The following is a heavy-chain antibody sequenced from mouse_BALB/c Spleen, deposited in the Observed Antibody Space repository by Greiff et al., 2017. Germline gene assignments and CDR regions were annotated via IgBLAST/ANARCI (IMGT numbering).Heavy chain of an antibody. CDR2: ISSGGSYT. CDR3: ARHDGYDENYAMDY. CDR1: GFTFSSYG. J-gene: IGHJ4*01. V-gene: IGHV5-6*01. Sequence: EVKVVESGGDLVKPGGSLKLSCAASGFTFSSYGMSWVRQTPDKRLEWVATISSGGSYTYYPDSVKGRFTISRDNAKNTLYLQMSSLKSEDTAMYYCARHDGYDENYAMDYWGQGTSVTVSS. D-gene: IGHD2-2*01.